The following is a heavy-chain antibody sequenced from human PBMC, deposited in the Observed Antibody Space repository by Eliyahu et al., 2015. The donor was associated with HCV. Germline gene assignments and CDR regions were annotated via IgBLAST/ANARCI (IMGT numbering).Heavy chain of an antibody. V-gene: IGHV4-34*02. CDR1: GGSLSDYY. CDR3: ARAPPIAVPASALDL. CDR2: RSHGDRNP. Sequence: QVHLQQWGAGLLKPSETLSLTCGVYGGSLSDYYWTWVRQSPGKGLEWIGERSHGDRNPHFKPSLKSRVTISLDTSKNQFSLKLASVTAADTAVYYCARAPPIAVPASALDLWGPGALVTVSP. J-gene: IGHJ4*02. D-gene: IGHD6-19*01.